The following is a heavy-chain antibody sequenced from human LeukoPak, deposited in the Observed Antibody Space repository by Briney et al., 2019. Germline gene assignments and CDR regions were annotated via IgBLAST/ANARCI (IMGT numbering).Heavy chain of an antibody. Sequence: PSETLSLTCTVSSASVKTYYWSWIRQPPGKGLEWIGYIFYSGSTNYNPSLKSRVTISVDTSKNQFSLNLSSVTAADTAVYYCARHSPFYYDSSGYRAFDIWGQGTMVTVSS. CDR3: ARHSPFYYDSSGYRAFDI. V-gene: IGHV4-59*08. CDR1: SASVKTYY. CDR2: IFYSGST. J-gene: IGHJ3*02. D-gene: IGHD3-22*01.